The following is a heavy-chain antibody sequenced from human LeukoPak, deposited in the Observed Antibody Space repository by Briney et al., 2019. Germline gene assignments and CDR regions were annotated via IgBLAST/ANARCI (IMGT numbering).Heavy chain of an antibody. J-gene: IGHJ5*02. V-gene: IGHV1-69*01. Sequence: SVKVSCKASGGTFSSYAISWVRQAPGQGLEWMGGIIPIFGTANYAQKFQGRVTITADESTSTAYMELSSLRSEDTAVYYCARAYGSGSYYNFNWFDPWGQGTLVTVPS. CDR2: IIPIFGTA. CDR1: GGTFSSYA. D-gene: IGHD3-10*01. CDR3: ARAYGSGSYYNFNWFDP.